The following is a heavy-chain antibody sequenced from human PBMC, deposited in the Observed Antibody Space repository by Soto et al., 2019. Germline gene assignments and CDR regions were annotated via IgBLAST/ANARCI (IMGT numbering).Heavy chain of an antibody. CDR1: GFTFSNYA. D-gene: IGHD2-15*01. J-gene: IGHJ3*02. CDR3: AKDRGGSCCGAFDI. V-gene: IGHV3-30*18. CDR2: ISSDGSNK. Sequence: QVQLVESGGGVVQPGRSLRLSCEVSGFTFSNYAIHWVRQAPGKGLEWVAVISSDGSNKYYGDSVKGRFTISRDNSENTLYLQMNSLRADDTAVYYCAKDRGGSCCGAFDIWGQGTMVIVSS.